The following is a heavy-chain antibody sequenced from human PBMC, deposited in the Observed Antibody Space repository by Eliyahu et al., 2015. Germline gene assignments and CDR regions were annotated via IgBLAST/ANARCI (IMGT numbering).Heavy chain of an antibody. CDR2: ISWNSDHI. J-gene: IGHJ6*02. CDR3: VKDTGNNYYYGMDV. V-gene: IGHV3-9*01. D-gene: IGHD1-26*01. Sequence: EVQLVESGGGLVQPXXSLXXXCAASGFTFXDYAMPWVRQAPGKGLEWVSGISWNSDHIVYADSVKGRFTISRDNAKNSLYLQMNSLRAEDTALYYCVKDTGNNYYYGMDVWGRGTTVTVSS. CDR1: GFTFXDYA.